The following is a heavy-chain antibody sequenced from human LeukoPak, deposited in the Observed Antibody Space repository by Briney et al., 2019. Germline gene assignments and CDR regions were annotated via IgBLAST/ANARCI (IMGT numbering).Heavy chain of an antibody. D-gene: IGHD3-3*01. CDR1: GFSIHIYT. J-gene: IGHJ4*02. V-gene: IGHV3-21*01. CDR2: ISTSGRYI. Sequence: GGALRLSRAASGFSIHIYTMNWVRQAPGKGLEGVSSISTSGRYIFYADSVKGRFTISRDNAKNSLYLQMNSLRAEDTAIYYCARIYSPPLVSGVVHEAINYWGQGTLVTVSS. CDR3: ARIYSPPLVSGVVHEAINY.